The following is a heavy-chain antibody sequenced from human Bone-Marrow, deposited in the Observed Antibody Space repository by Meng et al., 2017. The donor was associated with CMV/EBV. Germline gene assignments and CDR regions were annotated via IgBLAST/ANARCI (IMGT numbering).Heavy chain of an antibody. CDR1: GFTFSSYA. CDR2: ISGSGGST. V-gene: IGHV3-23*01. Sequence: GESLKISCAASGFTFSSYAMSWVRQAPGKGLEWVSAISGSGGSTYYADSVKGRFTISRDNSKNTLYLQMNSLRAEDTALYYCARDRDSSSWDEIYYYYGMDVWGQGTTVTVSS. J-gene: IGHJ6*02. D-gene: IGHD6-13*01. CDR3: ARDRDSSSWDEIYYYYGMDV.